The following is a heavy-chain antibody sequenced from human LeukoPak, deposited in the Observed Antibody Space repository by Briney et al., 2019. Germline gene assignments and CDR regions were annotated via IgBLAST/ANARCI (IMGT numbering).Heavy chain of an antibody. CDR1: GFTFSNYA. CDR2: ISHSGGIT. CDR3: AKDVGKWESLHFFDY. V-gene: IGHV3-23*01. D-gene: IGHD1-26*01. Sequence: PGGSLRLSCAASGFTFSNYAMNWVRQAPGKGLEWVSMISHSGGITYYADSVTGRFTISRDNSRNTLYLQMNSLRGDDTAVYYCAKDVGKWESLHFFDYWGQGTLVTVSS. J-gene: IGHJ4*02.